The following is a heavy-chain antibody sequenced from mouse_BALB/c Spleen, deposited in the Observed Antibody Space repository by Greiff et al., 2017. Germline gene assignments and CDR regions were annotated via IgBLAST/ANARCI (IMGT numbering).Heavy chain of an antibody. CDR3: ARNYYGYDGAMDY. Sequence: QVQLQQSGAELVKPGASVKLSCKASGYTFTSYWMHWVKQRPGQGLEWIGEINPSNGRTNYNEKFKSKATLTVDKSSSTAYMQLSSLTSEDSAVYYCARNYYGYDGAMDYWGQGTSVTVSS. J-gene: IGHJ4*01. D-gene: IGHD2-2*01. V-gene: IGHV1S81*02. CDR1: GYTFTSYW. CDR2: INPSNGRT.